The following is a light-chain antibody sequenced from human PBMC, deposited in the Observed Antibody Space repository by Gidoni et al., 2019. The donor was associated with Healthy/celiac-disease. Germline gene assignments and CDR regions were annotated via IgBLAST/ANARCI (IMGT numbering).Light chain of an antibody. Sequence: EIVLTQSPGTLSLSPGERATLSCRASKSVSSSYLAWYQQKPGQAPRLLIYGASSRATGIPDRFSGSWAGTDFTLTISRLEPEDFAVYYCQQYGSSPQTFGQGTKVEIK. CDR3: QQYGSSPQT. J-gene: IGKJ1*01. CDR1: KSVSSSY. V-gene: IGKV3-20*01. CDR2: GAS.